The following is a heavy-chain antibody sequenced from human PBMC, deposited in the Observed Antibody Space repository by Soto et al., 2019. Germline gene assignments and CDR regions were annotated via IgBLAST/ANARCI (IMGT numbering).Heavy chain of an antibody. CDR3: AREYSSSSYYYYGMDV. CDR1: GYTFTSYA. CDR2: INAGNGNT. D-gene: IGHD6-6*01. V-gene: IGHV1-3*01. Sequence: GASVKVSCKASGYTFTSYAMHWVRQAPGQRLEWMGWINAGNGNTKYSQKFQGRVTITRDTSASTAYMELSSLRSEDTAVYYCAREYSSSSYYYYGMDVWGQGTTVTVSS. J-gene: IGHJ6*02.